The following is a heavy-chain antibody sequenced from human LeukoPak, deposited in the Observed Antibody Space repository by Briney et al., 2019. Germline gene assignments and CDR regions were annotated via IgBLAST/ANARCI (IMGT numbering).Heavy chain of an antibody. CDR3: ASIAVAGRLGY. Sequence: GGSLRLSCAASGFTFSSYAMHWVRQAPGKGLEWVSVIYSGGSTCYADSVKGRFTISRHNSKNTLYLQMNSLRAEDTAVYYCASIAVAGRLGYWGQGTLVTVSS. CDR2: IYSGGST. J-gene: IGHJ4*02. D-gene: IGHD6-19*01. CDR1: GFTFSSYA. V-gene: IGHV3-53*01.